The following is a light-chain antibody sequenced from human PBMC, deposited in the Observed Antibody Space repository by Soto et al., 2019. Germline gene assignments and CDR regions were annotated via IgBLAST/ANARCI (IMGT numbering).Light chain of an antibody. Sequence: DIVMTQSPDSLAVSLGERATINCKSSQSVLSRSNNNDYLAWYQQRPRQPPKLLIYWASTRESGVPDRFSGSGSGTDFTLTISSLQAEDVAVYYCQQYYGIPYTFGQGTKLEIK. J-gene: IGKJ2*01. V-gene: IGKV4-1*01. CDR3: QQYYGIPYT. CDR2: WAS. CDR1: QSVLSRSNNNDY.